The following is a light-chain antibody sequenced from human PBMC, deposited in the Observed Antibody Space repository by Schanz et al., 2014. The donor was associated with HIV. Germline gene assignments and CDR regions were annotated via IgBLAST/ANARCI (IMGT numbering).Light chain of an antibody. J-gene: IGLJ3*02. Sequence: QSALTQPASVSGSPGQSITISCTGTSSDIGGYNSLSWYQQHPGKAPKLILYDVDNRPAGVSNRFSGSKSGNTASLTISGLQAEDEADYYCSSYTTSGSLVFGGGTKLTVL. CDR3: SSYTTSGSLV. CDR1: SSDIGGYNS. V-gene: IGLV2-14*03. CDR2: DVD.